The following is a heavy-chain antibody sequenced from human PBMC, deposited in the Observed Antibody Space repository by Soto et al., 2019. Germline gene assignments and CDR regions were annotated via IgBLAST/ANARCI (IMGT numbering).Heavy chain of an antibody. CDR1: GGSISSSNW. D-gene: IGHD4-17*01. V-gene: IGHV4-4*02. J-gene: IGHJ1*01. CDR2: IYHSGST. Sequence: QVQLQESGPGLVKPSGTLSLTCAVSGGSISSSNWWSWVRQPPGKGLEWIGEIYHSGSTNYNPSRKSRVTISVDKSKNQFYLKLSSVTAADTAVYYCARGPFDYGDYVYFQHWGQGTLVTVSS. CDR3: ARGPFDYGDYVYFQH.